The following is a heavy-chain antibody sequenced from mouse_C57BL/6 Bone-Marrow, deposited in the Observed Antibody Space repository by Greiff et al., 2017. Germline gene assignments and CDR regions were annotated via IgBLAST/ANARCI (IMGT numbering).Heavy chain of an antibody. D-gene: IGHD1-1*01. CDR2: ILPGSGST. V-gene: IGHV1-9*01. J-gene: IGHJ3*01. CDR3: AGEGGYYGSSWPY. CDR1: GYTFTGYW. Sequence: VQLQQSGAELMKPGASVKLSCKATGYTFTGYWIEWVKQRPGPGLEWIGEILPGSGSTNYNEKFKGKATFTADTSSNTASMQLSSLTTEDSAIEYCAGEGGYYGSSWPYWGQGTLVTVSA.